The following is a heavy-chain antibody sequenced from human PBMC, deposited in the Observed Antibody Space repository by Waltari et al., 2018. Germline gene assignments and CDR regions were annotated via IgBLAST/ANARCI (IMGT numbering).Heavy chain of an antibody. CDR1: GCSISSYY. J-gene: IGHJ6*02. V-gene: IGHV4-59*01. CDR3: ASSYGGSQNDYYYYGMDV. D-gene: IGHD3-16*01. CDR2: IYSSGST. Sequence: QVQLQESGPGLVKPSETLSLTCTVSGCSISSYYWRWSRQPPGRGPEWIGYIYSSGSTNYHPSLKRRVTISVDTSKNQFSLKLGSVTAADTAVYYCASSYGGSQNDYYYYGMDVWGQGTTVTVSS.